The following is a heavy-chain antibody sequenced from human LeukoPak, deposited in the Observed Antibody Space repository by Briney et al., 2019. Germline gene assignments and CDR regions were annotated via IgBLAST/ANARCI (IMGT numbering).Heavy chain of an antibody. V-gene: IGHV3-30*02. D-gene: IGHD3-3*01. J-gene: IGHJ3*02. Sequence: GGSLRLSCAASGFTFSSYGMHWVRQAPGKGLEWVAFIRYDGSNKYYADSVKGRFTISRDNSKNTLYLQMNSLRAEDTAVYYCAKDLRPVLRFLEWSDGAFDIWGQGTMVTVSS. CDR2: IRYDGSNK. CDR3: AKDLRPVLRFLEWSDGAFDI. CDR1: GFTFSSYG.